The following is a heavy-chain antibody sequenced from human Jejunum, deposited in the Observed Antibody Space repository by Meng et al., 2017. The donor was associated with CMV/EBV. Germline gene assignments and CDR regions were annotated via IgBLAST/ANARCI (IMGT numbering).Heavy chain of an antibody. D-gene: IGHD1-26*01. V-gene: IGHV4-4*07. CDR1: GGSINNYY. CDR3: ARGPGASTREGFDH. CDR2: FYSSDTY. Sequence: QVHLAGPGPGLVKPSDPLSLPCTVSGGSINNYYWSWIRQSAGKGLEWIGRFYSSDTYNYHPSLNSRVTMSLDTSKKQFSLILSSVTAADTARYYCARGPGASTREGFDHWGLGTLVTVSS. J-gene: IGHJ4*02.